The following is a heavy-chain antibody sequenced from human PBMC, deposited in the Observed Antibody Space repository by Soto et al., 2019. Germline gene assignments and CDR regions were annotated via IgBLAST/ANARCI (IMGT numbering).Heavy chain of an antibody. D-gene: IGHD2-15*01. V-gene: IGHV3-48*01. Sequence: GGSLRLSCSASGFIFSSYSMNWVRQAPGRGLEWISYISINSRTIYYAESVKGRFTISRDNAKNSLSLQMNSLRAEDTAVYYCVRDDGWQPWVYFDYWGQGTLVTVSS. CDR2: ISINSRTI. J-gene: IGHJ4*02. CDR1: GFIFSSYS. CDR3: VRDDGWQPWVYFDY.